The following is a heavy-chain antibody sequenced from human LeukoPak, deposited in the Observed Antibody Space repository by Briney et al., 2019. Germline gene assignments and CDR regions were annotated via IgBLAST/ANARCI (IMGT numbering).Heavy chain of an antibody. V-gene: IGHV4-38-2*01. Sequence: SETLSHTCVVSGYSIRRGYYWGWIRQPPGKGLEWIGSIYHSGGTYYNPSLKSRVTISVDTSKNQFSLKLSSVTAADTAVYYCARGRSVAGSGGNWGQGTLVTVSS. J-gene: IGHJ4*02. CDR2: IYHSGGT. CDR1: GYSIRRGYY. CDR3: ARGRSVAGSGGN. D-gene: IGHD6-19*01.